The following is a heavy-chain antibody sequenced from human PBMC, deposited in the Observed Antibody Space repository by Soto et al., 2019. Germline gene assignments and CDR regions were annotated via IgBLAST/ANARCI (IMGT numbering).Heavy chain of an antibody. CDR2: ISSNGGST. Sequence: GGSLRLSCSASGFTFSSYAMHWVRQAPGKGLEYVSAISSNGGSTYYADSVKGRFTISRDNSKNTLYLQMSSLRAEDTAVYYCVKDVNYYDSSGPGGDYWGQGTLVTVSS. V-gene: IGHV3-64D*08. CDR3: VKDVNYYDSSGPGGDY. J-gene: IGHJ4*02. D-gene: IGHD3-22*01. CDR1: GFTFSSYA.